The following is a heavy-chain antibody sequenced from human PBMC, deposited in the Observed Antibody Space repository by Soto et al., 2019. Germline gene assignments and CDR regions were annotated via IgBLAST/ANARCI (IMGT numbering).Heavy chain of an antibody. CDR2: IKSKTDGETT. D-gene: IGHD2-15*01. J-gene: IGHJ4*02. CDR1: GFTFSNAW. Sequence: GGSLRLSCAASGFTFSNAWMYWVRQASGKGLEWVGRIKSKTDGETTDFAAPVKGRFTISRDDSKNTLFLQVNSLKTEDTAVYYCATVSRCSGITCKQAIDYWGQGTLVTVSS. V-gene: IGHV3-15*01. CDR3: ATVSRCSGITCKQAIDY.